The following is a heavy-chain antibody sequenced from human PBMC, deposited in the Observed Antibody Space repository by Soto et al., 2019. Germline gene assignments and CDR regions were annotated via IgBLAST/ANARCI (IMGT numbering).Heavy chain of an antibody. V-gene: IGHV3-23*01. CDR3: AKGAMVRGVSFYYYMDV. J-gene: IGHJ6*03. Sequence: GGSLRLSCAASGFTFSSYAMSWVRQAPGKGLEWVSAISGSGGSTYYADSVKGRFTISRDNSKNTLYLQMNSLRAEDTAVYYCAKGAMVRGVSFYYYMDVWGKGTTVTVSS. CDR1: GFTFSSYA. CDR2: ISGSGGST. D-gene: IGHD3-10*01.